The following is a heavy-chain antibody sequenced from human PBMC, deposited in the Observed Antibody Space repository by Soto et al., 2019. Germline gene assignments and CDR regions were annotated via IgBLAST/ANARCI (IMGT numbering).Heavy chain of an antibody. D-gene: IGHD5-12*01. CDR1: GFTFSTYG. CDR3: ASGLGYSDYEDDY. V-gene: IGHV3-30*03. J-gene: IGHJ4*02. CDR2: ISYDGTYK. Sequence: QVPLVESGGGVVQPGRSLRLSCAASGFTFSTYGMHWVRQAPGKGLEWVAVISYDGTYKYYIDSVKGRFTISRDNSKNTLYLQMNSLSTEDTSVYYCASGLGYSDYEDDYWGQGTLFTVSS.